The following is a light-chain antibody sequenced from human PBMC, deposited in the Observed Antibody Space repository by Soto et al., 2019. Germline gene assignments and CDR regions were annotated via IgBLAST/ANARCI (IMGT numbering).Light chain of an antibody. J-gene: IGKJ3*01. V-gene: IGKV3-20*01. CDR2: GAS. Sequence: EIVLTQSPGTLSLSPGERATLSCRASQSVSSSYLAWYQQKPGQAPRLLIYGASSRATGIPDRFSGSGSGTDFTLTISRLEPEVFTVYHCQKYSSSPLTSGPGTNVDIK. CDR1: QSVSSSY. CDR3: QKYSSSPLT.